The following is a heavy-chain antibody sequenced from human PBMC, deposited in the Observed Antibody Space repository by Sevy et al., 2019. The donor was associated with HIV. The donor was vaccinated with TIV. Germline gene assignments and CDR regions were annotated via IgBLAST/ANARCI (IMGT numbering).Heavy chain of an antibody. Sequence: SETLSLTCTVSGGSISAYYWSWIRQPPGKPLEYIGYIYYTGSTNYNPSLKSRVTISVDTSKNQFFLKLNSVTAADTAVYFCARAPPVRSGDDSLNWFDPWGQGTLVTVSS. D-gene: IGHD5-12*01. CDR2: IYYTGST. V-gene: IGHV4-59*01. J-gene: IGHJ5*02. CDR3: ARAPPVRSGDDSLNWFDP. CDR1: GGSISAYY.